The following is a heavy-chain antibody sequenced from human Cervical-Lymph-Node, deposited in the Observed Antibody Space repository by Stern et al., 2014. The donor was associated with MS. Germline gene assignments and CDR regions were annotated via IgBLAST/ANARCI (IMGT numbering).Heavy chain of an antibody. J-gene: IGHJ4*02. V-gene: IGHV5-51*01. CDR2: IYPGDSDT. CDR1: GNSFTANW. Sequence: VQLVQSGAEVKKPGGSLKISCKGSGNSFTANWIAGGRQMPGKGLEWMGIIYPGDSDTRYSPSFQGQVTISADKSISTAYLQWSSLKASDTAMYYCARDYGDYAFDYWGQGTLVTVSS. CDR3: ARDYGDYAFDY. D-gene: IGHD4-17*01.